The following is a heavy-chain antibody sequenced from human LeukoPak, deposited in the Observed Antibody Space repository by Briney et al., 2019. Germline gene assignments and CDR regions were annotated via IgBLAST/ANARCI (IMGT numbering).Heavy chain of an antibody. CDR2: IYHSGST. V-gene: IGHV4-4*02. D-gene: IGHD3-10*01. J-gene: IGHJ4*02. Sequence: SETLSLTCAVSGGSISSSNWWSWVRQPPGKGLEWIGEIYHSGSTNYNPSLKSRVTISVDKSKNQFPLKLSSVTAADTAVYYCARDRGSGSYGVDYWGQGTLVTVSS. CDR3: ARDRGSGSYGVDY. CDR1: GGSISSSNW.